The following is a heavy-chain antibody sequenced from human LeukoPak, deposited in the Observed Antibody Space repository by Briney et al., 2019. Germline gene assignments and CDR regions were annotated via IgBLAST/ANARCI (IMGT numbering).Heavy chain of an antibody. CDR2: IDYSGST. CDR1: GTSITVYY. Sequence: PSETLSLTCFVSGTSITVYYWSWIRQPPGKGLELIGTIDYSGSTNYSPSLQSRVSMSADTSSNHFSLSLDSVTAADTAVYYCARRTMGPNYLYYFDYWGQGALVYVSS. CDR3: ARRTMGPNYLYYFDY. D-gene: IGHD2/OR15-2a*01. J-gene: IGHJ4*02. V-gene: IGHV4-59*08.